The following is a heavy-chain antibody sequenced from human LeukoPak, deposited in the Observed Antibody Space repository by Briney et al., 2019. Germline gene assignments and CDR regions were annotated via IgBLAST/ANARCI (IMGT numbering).Heavy chain of an antibody. CDR2: ISGGGGTT. J-gene: IGHJ4*02. D-gene: IGHD6-19*01. Sequence: GGSLRLSCAASGFTFSSYAMSWVRQAPGKGLEWVSLISGGGGTTYYADSVKGRFTISRDKSMSTVYLQTYSLRAEDTAVYYCAKDIVNSGPRGYFDYWGQGTLVTVSS. CDR3: AKDIVNSGPRGYFDY. V-gene: IGHV3-23*01. CDR1: GFTFSSYA.